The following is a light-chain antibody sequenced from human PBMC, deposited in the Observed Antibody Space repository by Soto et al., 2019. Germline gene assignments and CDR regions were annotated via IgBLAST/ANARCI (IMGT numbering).Light chain of an antibody. Sequence: EIVLTQSPATLSLSSGESATLSCRASQSISIYLAWYQQKPGQAPRLLIYDASKRITGIPARFSGSGSGTDFTLTISSLEPEDFSIYYCQQRQYWPPITFGQGTRL. CDR2: DAS. V-gene: IGKV3-11*01. J-gene: IGKJ5*01. CDR3: QQRQYWPPIT. CDR1: QSISIY.